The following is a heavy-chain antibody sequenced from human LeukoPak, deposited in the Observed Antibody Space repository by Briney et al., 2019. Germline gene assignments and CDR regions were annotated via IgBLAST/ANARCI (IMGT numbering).Heavy chain of an antibody. D-gene: IGHD1-1*01. V-gene: IGHV3-21*01. CDR1: GFTFSSYS. CDR3: ARAIGTTGTTTSDAFDI. Sequence: GGSLRLSCAASGFTFSSYSMNWVRQAPGKGLEWVSSISSSSSYIYYADSVKGRFTISRDNAKNSLYLQMNSLRAEDTAVYYCARAIGTTGTTTSDAFDIWGQGTMVTVSS. CDR2: ISSSSSYI. J-gene: IGHJ3*02.